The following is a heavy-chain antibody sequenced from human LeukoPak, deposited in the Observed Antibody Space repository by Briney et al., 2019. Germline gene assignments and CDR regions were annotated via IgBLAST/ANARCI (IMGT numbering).Heavy chain of an antibody. D-gene: IGHD6-13*01. V-gene: IGHV1-69*06. J-gene: IGHJ4*02. CDR2: IIPIFGTA. CDR1: GGTFSSYA. Sequence: GASVKVSCKASGGTFSSYAISWVRQAPGQGLEWMGGIIPIFGTANYAQKFQGRVTITADKSTSTAYMELSSLRSEDTAVYYCARAKQQPYPSFAYWGQGTLVTVSS. CDR3: ARAKQQPYPSFAY.